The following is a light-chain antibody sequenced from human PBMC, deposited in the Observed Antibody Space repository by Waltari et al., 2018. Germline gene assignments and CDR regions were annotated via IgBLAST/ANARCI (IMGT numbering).Light chain of an antibody. CDR1: QSISNS. CDR3: LQSYTTPLT. V-gene: IGKV1-39*01. J-gene: IGKJ4*01. Sequence: DIQMTQSPSSLSASVGDSLTITCRASQSISNSLNWYQQKPGKSPNLLIYAAFSLQRGVPTRFSGSASGTYFTLTISSLQPEDFATYYCLQSYTTPLTFGGGTNVEIK. CDR2: AAF.